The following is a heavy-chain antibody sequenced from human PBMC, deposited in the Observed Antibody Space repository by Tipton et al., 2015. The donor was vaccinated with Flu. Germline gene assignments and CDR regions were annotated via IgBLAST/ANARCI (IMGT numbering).Heavy chain of an antibody. J-gene: IGHJ4*02. CDR2: FYHSGTT. CDR3: AREPHHPDLRFFDWTTGGGYFDY. V-gene: IGHV4-38-2*02. Sequence: TLSLTCDVSDYSLTSGYFRSWIRQSPGKGLEWIGSFYHSGTTFYSPSLKSRVTISGDTSKNQFSLEVTSVTAADAAVYYCAREPHHPDLRFFDWTTGGGYFDYWGQGILVTVSS. CDR1: DYSLTSGYF. D-gene: IGHD3-9*01.